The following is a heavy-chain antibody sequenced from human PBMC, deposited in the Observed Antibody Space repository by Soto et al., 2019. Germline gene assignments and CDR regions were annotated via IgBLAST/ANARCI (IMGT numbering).Heavy chain of an antibody. CDR1: GYTFTSYD. Sequence: ASVKVSCKASGYTFTSYDINWVRQATGQGLEWMEWMNPNSGNTGYAQKFQGRVTMTRNTSISTAYMELSSLRSEDTAVYYCARAKYCSGGSCYRFDYWGQGTLVTVSS. V-gene: IGHV1-8*01. D-gene: IGHD2-15*01. CDR2: MNPNSGNT. CDR3: ARAKYCSGGSCYRFDY. J-gene: IGHJ4*02.